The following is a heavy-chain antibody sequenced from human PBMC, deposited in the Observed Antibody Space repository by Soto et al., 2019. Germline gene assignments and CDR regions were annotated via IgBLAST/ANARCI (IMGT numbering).Heavy chain of an antibody. D-gene: IGHD6-6*01. V-gene: IGHV6-1*01. J-gene: IGHJ6*02. CDR1: GDSVSSNSAA. CDR2: TYYRSKWYN. Sequence: SQTLSLTCXISGDSVSSNSAAWNWIRQSPSRGLEWLGRTYYRSKWYNDYAVSVKSRITINPDTSKNQFSLQLNSVTPEDTAVYYCARDRLTWGYSSSGGNYGMDVWGQGTTVTVSS. CDR3: ARDRLTWGYSSSGGNYGMDV.